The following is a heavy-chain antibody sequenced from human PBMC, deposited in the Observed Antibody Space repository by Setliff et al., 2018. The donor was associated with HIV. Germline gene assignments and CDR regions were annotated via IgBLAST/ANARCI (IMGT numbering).Heavy chain of an antibody. Sequence: PSETLSLTCAVSGDSISRGCLSWVRQSQEKGLEWIGETCNGGAFNYNPFLRGRATISMGWPENHFSLRLTSVTATDTAVYYCAQNYGWALGNWGPGILVTVSS. CDR3: AQNYGWALGN. V-gene: IGHV4-4*02. CDR2: TCNGGAF. J-gene: IGHJ4*02. D-gene: IGHD3-10*01. CDR1: GDSISRGC.